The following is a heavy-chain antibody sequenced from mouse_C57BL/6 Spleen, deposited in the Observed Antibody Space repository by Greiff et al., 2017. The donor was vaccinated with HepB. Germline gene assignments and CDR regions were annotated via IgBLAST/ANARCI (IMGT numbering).Heavy chain of an antibody. CDR3: ARRGIYYGSSYRGYFDV. V-gene: IGHV1-82*01. J-gene: IGHJ1*03. CDR1: GYAFSSSW. D-gene: IGHD1-1*01. CDR2: IYPGDGDT. Sequence: QVQLQQSGPELVKPGASVKISCKASGYAFSSSWMNWVKQRPGKGLEWIGRIYPGDGDTNYNGKFKGKATLTADKSSSTAYMQLSSLTSEDSAVYFCARRGIYYGSSYRGYFDVWGTGTTVTVSS.